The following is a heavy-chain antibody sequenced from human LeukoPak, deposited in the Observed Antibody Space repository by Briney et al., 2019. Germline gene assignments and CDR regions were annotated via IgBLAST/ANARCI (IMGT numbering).Heavy chain of an antibody. CDR2: IIPIFGTA. J-gene: IGHJ5*02. CDR1: GGTFSSYA. D-gene: IGHD6-19*01. Sequence: ASVKVSCKASGGTFSSYAISWVRQAPGQGLEWMGGIIPIFGTANYAQKFQGRVTITADESTSTAYMELSSLRSEDTAVYYCARGPVYSSGWYRWFDPWGQGTLVTVSS. CDR3: ARGPVYSSGWYRWFDP. V-gene: IGHV1-69*13.